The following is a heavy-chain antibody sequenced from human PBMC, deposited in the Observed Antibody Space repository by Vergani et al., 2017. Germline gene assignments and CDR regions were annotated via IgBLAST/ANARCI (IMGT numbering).Heavy chain of an antibody. J-gene: IGHJ4*02. D-gene: IGHD6-19*01. V-gene: IGHV3-43D*04. Sequence: EVQLVESGGVVVQPGGSLRLSCAASGFTFDDYAMHWVRQAPGKGLEWVSLISWDGGSTYYADSVKGRFTISRDNSKNSLYLQMNSLRAEDTALYYCAKDSSGWDYFDYWGQGTLVTVSS. CDR2: ISWDGGST. CDR1: GFTFDDYA. CDR3: AKDSSGWDYFDY.